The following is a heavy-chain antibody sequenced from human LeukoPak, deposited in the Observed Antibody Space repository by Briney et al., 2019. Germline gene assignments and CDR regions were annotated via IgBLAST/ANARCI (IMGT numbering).Heavy chain of an antibody. CDR3: ARDRRGVDYYYGMDV. CDR2: IYYSGST. J-gene: IGHJ6*04. D-gene: IGHD2-21*01. V-gene: IGHV4-31*03. Sequence: SETLSLTCTVSGGSISSGGYYWSWIRQHPGKGLGWIGYIYYSGSTYYNPSLKSRLTISVDTSKNRFSLKLSSVIAADTAVYYCARDRRGVDYYYGMDVWGKGTTVTVSS. CDR1: GGSISSGGYY.